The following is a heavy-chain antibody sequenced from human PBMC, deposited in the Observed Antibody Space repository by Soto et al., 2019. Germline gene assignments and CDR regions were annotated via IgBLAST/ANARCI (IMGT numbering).Heavy chain of an antibody. CDR2: TSNDGSNK. Sequence: VQLVESGGGVVQPGTSLRLSCVGSGFTFRSYVIHWVRQAPGKGLEWVALTSNDGSNKYYDDSVKGRFTISRDNSRNTVYLQMDNLRLEDTALYYCARWGTTGGLDVWGQGTLVSVSS. D-gene: IGHD3-16*01. CDR3: ARWGTTGGLDV. CDR1: GFTFRSYV. V-gene: IGHV3-30*19. J-gene: IGHJ4*02.